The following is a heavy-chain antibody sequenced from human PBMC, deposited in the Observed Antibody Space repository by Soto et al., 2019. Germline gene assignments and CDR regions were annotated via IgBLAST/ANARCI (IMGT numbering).Heavy chain of an antibody. Sequence: EVQLVESGGGLVQPGGSLRLSCAASGLTVITNYMSWVRQAPGKGLEWVSVIYNDGSTYFADSVQGRFTISRDNSKNTLYLQMNSLRAEDTAVYYCARGGGWYYAFDIWGQGTMVTVSS. J-gene: IGHJ3*02. CDR3: ARGGGWYYAFDI. CDR2: IYNDGST. D-gene: IGHD6-19*01. CDR1: GLTVITNY. V-gene: IGHV3-66*01.